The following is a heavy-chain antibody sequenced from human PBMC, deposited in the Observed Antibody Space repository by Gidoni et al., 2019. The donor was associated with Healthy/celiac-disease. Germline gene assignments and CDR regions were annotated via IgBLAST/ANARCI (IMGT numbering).Heavy chain of an antibody. CDR3: ARDRGMGYYYDSSGYYPFDY. J-gene: IGHJ4*02. CDR2: FSTYNGNT. V-gene: IGHV1-18*01. D-gene: IGHD3-22*01. CDR1: GYTFTTSG. Sequence: QVQLVQSGAERTKPGASVEVSCKASGYTFTTSGINWVRQAPGQGLEWMGWFSTYNGNTNYAQKVQGRVTMTTDTSTSTAYMELRSLRSDDTAVYYCARDRGMGYYYDSSGYYPFDYWGQGTLVTVSS.